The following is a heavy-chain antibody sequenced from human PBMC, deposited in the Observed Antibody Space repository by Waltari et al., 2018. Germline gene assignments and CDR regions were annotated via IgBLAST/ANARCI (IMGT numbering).Heavy chain of an antibody. D-gene: IGHD5-12*01. CDR1: Y. Sequence: YWGWIRQSPGKGLEWIWNIYYTGSTYYNPTLKSRVTISGDMSKNQFSLKLSSVTAADTAVYYCARHWKKSGYRFDPWGRGTLVTVSS. CDR3: ARHWKKSGYRFDP. V-gene: IGHV4-39*01. J-gene: IGHJ5*02. CDR2: IYYTGST.